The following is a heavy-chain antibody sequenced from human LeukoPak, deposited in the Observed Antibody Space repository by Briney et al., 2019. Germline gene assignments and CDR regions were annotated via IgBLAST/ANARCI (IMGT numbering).Heavy chain of an antibody. D-gene: IGHD6-19*01. V-gene: IGHV1-24*01. CDR2: FDPEDGET. J-gene: IGHJ6*02. Sequence: ASVKVSCKVSGYTLTELSMHWVRQAPGKGLEWMGGFDPEDGETIYAQKFQGRVTMTEDTSTDTAYMELSSLRSEDTAVYYCATDIAVAGKVYYYGMDAWGQGTTVTVSS. CDR3: ATDIAVAGKVYYYGMDA. CDR1: GYTLTELS.